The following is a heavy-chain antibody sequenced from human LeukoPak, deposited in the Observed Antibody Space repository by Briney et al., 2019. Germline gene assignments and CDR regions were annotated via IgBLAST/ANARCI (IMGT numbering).Heavy chain of an antibody. J-gene: IGHJ4*02. V-gene: IGHV4-39*07. CDR1: GGSISSSSYY. CDR3: ATDYSNLFDY. CDR2: INHSGST. D-gene: IGHD4-4*01. Sequence: SETLSLTCAVSGGSISSSSYYWSWIRQPPGKGLEWIGEINHSGSTNYNPSLKSRVTISVDTSKNQFSLKLSSVTAADTAVYYCATDYSNLFDYWGQGTLVTVSS.